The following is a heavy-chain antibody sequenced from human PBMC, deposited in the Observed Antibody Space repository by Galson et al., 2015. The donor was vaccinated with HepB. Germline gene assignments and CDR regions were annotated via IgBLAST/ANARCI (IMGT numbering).Heavy chain of an antibody. CDR3: ARSTGGVAAISLDCCWFDP. Sequence: ETLSLTCAVYGGSFSGYYWSWIRQPPGKGLEWIGEINHSGSTNYNPSLKSRVTISVDTSKNQFSLKLSSVTAADTAVYYCARSTGGVAAISLDCCWFDPWGQGTLVAVSS. J-gene: IGHJ5*02. CDR1: GGSFSGYY. D-gene: IGHD2-15*01. V-gene: IGHV4-34*01. CDR2: INHSGST.